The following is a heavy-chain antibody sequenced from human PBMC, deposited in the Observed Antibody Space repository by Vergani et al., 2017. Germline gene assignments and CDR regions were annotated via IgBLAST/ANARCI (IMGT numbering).Heavy chain of an antibody. CDR1: GFTFSSYS. Sequence: EVQLVESGGGLVQPGGSLRLSCAASGFTFSSYSMNWVRQAPGKGLEWVSYISSSSSTIYYADSVKGRFTISRDNAKNSLYLQMNSLRAEDTAVYYCARDRFRVLDFGTGFGYWGQGTLVTVSS. V-gene: IGHV3-48*01. J-gene: IGHJ4*02. CDR2: ISSSSSTI. CDR3: ARDRFRVLDFGTGFGY. D-gene: IGHD3/OR15-3a*01.